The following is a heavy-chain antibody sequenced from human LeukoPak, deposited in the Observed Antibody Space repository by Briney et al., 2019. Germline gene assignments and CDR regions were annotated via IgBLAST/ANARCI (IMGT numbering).Heavy chain of an antibody. D-gene: IGHD3-16*02. CDR1: GFTFSSYA. Sequence: PGGSLRLSCAASGFTFSSYAMSWVRQAPGKGLEWVSYISHTGSTMSYADSVKGRFTISRDNARNSLYLQMNSLRAEDTAVYYCARYRERYYYYMDVWGKGTTVTVS. J-gene: IGHJ6*03. V-gene: IGHV3-48*04. CDR3: ARYRERYYYYMDV. CDR2: ISHTGSTM.